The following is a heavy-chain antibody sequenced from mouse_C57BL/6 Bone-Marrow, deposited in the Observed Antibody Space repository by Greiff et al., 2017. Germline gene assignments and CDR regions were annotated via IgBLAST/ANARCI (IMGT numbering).Heavy chain of an antibody. CDR2: ISNGGGST. J-gene: IGHJ3*01. Sequence: EVKLMESGGGLVQPGGSLKLSCAASGFTFSDYYMYWVRQTPEKRLEWVAYISNGGGSTYYPDTVKGRFTISRDNAKNTLYLQMSRLKSEDTAMYYCARRPAWFAYWGQGTLVTVSA. V-gene: IGHV5-12*01. CDR1: GFTFSDYY. CDR3: ARRPAWFAY.